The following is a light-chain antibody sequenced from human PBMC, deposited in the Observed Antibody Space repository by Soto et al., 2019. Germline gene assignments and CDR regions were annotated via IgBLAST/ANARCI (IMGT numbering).Light chain of an antibody. CDR3: SSYTSSSTLDV. V-gene: IGLV2-14*01. J-gene: IGLJ1*01. CDR2: DVT. Sequence: QSALTQPASVSGSPGQSITISCTGTSSDVGGYDYVSWYQQHPGKAPKLMIYDVTNRPSGVSNRFSGSKSGNTASLTISGRQAEDEDDYYCSSYTSSSTLDVFGTGTKLTVL. CDR1: SSDVGGYDY.